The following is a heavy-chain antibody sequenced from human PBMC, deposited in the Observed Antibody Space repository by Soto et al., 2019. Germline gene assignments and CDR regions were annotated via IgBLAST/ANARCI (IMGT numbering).Heavy chain of an antibody. CDR3: ARVEVPESSSWHPFDP. J-gene: IGHJ5*02. CDR1: GGSINYKNW. V-gene: IGHV4-4*02. D-gene: IGHD6-13*01. CDR2: IYHSGRT. Sequence: PSETLSLTCTVSGGSINYKNWWSWLRQPPGKRLEWIGDIYHSGRTSYNPSLMSRVTMSVDTSKNQFSLKLTSVTAADTAVYYCARVEVPESSSWHPFDPWGQGTLVTVSS.